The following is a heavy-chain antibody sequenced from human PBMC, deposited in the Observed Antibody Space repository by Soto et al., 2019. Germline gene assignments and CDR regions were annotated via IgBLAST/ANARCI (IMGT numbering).Heavy chain of an antibody. CDR2: INVYNGNT. CDR3: ARAGAAVTTGISGY. CDR1: GYTFTSYS. V-gene: IGHV1-18*01. D-gene: IGHD4-4*01. Sequence: ASVKVSCKASGYTFTSYSISWVRQAPGQGLEWMGWINVYNGNTKYAQKFQGRVTMTTDTSTSTVYMELRSLSSDDTAVYYCARAGAAVTTGISGYWGQGTLVTVSS. J-gene: IGHJ4*02.